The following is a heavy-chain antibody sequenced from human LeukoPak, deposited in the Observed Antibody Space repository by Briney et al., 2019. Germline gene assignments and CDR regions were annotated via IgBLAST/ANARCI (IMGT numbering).Heavy chain of an antibody. D-gene: IGHD2-2*01. CDR1: GFTFSTYW. Sequence: PGGSLRLSCAASGFTFSTYWMSWVRQAPGTGLEWVASIKQDGSEKSYVDSVKGRFTISRDNANNSLYLQMNSLRAEDTAVYYCARGGYQLLWYWGQGTLVTVSS. CDR3: ARGGYQLLWY. J-gene: IGHJ4*02. CDR2: IKQDGSEK. V-gene: IGHV3-7*04.